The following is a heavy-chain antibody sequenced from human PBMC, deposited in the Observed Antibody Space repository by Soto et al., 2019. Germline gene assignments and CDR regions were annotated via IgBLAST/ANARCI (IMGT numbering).Heavy chain of an antibody. V-gene: IGHV1-18*01. D-gene: IGHD1-1*01. J-gene: IGHJ6*02. CDR1: GDTFSFYT. CDR3: ARVWVGTTFAYYYGMDV. Sequence: ASVKVSCKASGDTFSFYTINWVRQAPGQGLEWMGWISAYNGNTNYAQKLQGRVTMTTDTSTSTAYMELRSLRSDDTAVYYCARVWVGTTFAYYYGMDVWGQGTTVTVSS. CDR2: ISAYNGNT.